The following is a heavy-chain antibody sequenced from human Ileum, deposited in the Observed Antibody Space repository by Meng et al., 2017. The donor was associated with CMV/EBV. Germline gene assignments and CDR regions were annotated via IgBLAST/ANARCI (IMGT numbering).Heavy chain of an antibody. V-gene: IGHV1-69*10. CDR1: GTFSSYA. Sequence: GTFSSYAISWVRQAPGQGLEWMGGIIPILGIANYAQKFQGRVTITADKSTSTAYMELSSLRSEDTAVYYCARDPRGYCSSTSCYSYWGQGTLVTVSS. J-gene: IGHJ4*02. D-gene: IGHD2-2*02. CDR3: ARDPRGYCSSTSCYSY. CDR2: IIPILGIA.